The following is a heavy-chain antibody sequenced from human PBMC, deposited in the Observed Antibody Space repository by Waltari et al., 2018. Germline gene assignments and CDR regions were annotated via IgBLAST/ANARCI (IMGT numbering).Heavy chain of an antibody. Sequence: QVQLQQWGAGLLKPSETLSLTCAVYGGSFSGYYWSWIRQPPGKGLEWIGEINHSGSTNYNPSLKSRVTISVDTSKNQFSLKLSSVTAADTAVYCCARMGLFTNLWYMDVWGKGTTVTVSS. CDR3: ARMGLFTNLWYMDV. J-gene: IGHJ6*03. CDR1: GGSFSGYY. D-gene: IGHD3-22*01. V-gene: IGHV4-34*01. CDR2: INHSGST.